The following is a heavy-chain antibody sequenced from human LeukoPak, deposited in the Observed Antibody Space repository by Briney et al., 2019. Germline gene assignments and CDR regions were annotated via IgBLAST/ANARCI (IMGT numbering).Heavy chain of an antibody. CDR3: ARGEMATIEDAFDI. V-gene: IGHV4-59*11. CDR2: IYYSGST. J-gene: IGHJ3*02. D-gene: IGHD5-24*01. Sequence: SSETLSLTCTVSGGSISSHYWSWIRQSPGKGLEWIGYIYYSGSTNYNPSLKSRVTISVDTSKNQFSLKLSSVTAADTAVYYCARGEMATIEDAFDIWGQGTMVTVSS. CDR1: GGSISSHY.